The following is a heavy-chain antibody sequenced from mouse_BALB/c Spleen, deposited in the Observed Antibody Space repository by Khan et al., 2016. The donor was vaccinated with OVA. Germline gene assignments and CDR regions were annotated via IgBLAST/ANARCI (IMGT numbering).Heavy chain of an antibody. CDR3: ARGHYGNPFAY. V-gene: IGHV5-4*02. J-gene: IGHJ3*01. CDR1: GFSFSDYY. Sequence: EVELVESGGGLVKPGGSLKLSCAASGFSFSDYYMYWVRQTPEKRLEWVSTISDGGTYTYYIDSVKGRFTISRDDDKNNLYLQMSSLKSEDTAMYYCARGHYGNPFAYWGQGTLVTVSA. CDR2: ISDGGTYT. D-gene: IGHD2-1*01.